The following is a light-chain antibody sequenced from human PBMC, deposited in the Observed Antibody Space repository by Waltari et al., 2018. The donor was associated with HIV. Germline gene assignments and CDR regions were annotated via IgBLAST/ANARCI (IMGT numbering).Light chain of an antibody. J-gene: IGLJ2*01. Sequence: QSALTQTASVSGSPGQSITISCTGTSSDVGGYDHVSWYQQHPVKAPKLVIYEVYNRPSGISHRFSGSKSGNTASLTISGLQAEDEADYFCSSYTSSNTLVFGGGTKVTVL. CDR1: SSDVGGYDH. V-gene: IGLV2-14*01. CDR2: EVY. CDR3: SSYTSSNTLV.